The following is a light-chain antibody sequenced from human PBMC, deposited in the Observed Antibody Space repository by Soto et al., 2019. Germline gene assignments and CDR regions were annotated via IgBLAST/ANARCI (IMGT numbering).Light chain of an antibody. Sequence: QSALTQPASVSGSPGQSITISCTGTSSDVGGYKFVSWYQQHPGKAPKLIIYEVSNRPSGVSNRFSGSKSGNAASLTISGLQAEDEADYYCAAWDDSLNGYVFGTGTKLTVL. CDR3: AAWDDSLNGYV. CDR1: SSDVGGYKF. J-gene: IGLJ1*01. V-gene: IGLV2-14*01. CDR2: EVS.